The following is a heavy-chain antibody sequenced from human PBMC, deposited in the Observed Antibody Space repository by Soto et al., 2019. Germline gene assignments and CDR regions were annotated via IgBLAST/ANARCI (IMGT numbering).Heavy chain of an antibody. CDR1: GVTFSSYA. CDR3: ARGEVVVAATPQPSDCFDP. CDR2: IIPIFCTA. V-gene: IGHV1-69*12. D-gene: IGHD2-15*01. Sequence: QVQLVQSGAEVKKPGSSVKVSCKASGVTFSSYAISWVRQAPGQGLELMGGIIPIFCTANYAQKFQGRVTITADESTSTAYMELSSLRSEDTAVYYCARGEVVVAATPQPSDCFDPWGQGTLVTVSS. J-gene: IGHJ5*02.